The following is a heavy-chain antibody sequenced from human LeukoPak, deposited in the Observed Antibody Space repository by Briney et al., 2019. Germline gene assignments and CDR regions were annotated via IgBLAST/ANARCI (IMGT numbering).Heavy chain of an antibody. CDR1: GFTFSSYW. CDR2: IKQDGSEK. Sequence: GGSLRLSCAASGFTFSSYWMSWVRQAPGKGLEWVANIKQDGSEKYYVDSVKDRFTISRDNAKNSLYLQMNSLRAEDTAVYYCARDQTNGYFDWYYYYGMDVWGQGTTVTVSS. D-gene: IGHD3-9*01. CDR3: ARDQTNGYFDWYYYYGMDV. J-gene: IGHJ6*02. V-gene: IGHV3-7*01.